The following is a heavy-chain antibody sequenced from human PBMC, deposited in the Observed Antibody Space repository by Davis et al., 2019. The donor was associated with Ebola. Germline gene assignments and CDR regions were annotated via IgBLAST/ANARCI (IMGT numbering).Heavy chain of an antibody. D-gene: IGHD3-3*01. CDR1: GGSVSSGSYY. J-gene: IGHJ5*02. CDR3: ARSLPYYDFWSGYPGWWFDP. V-gene: IGHV4-61*01. CDR2: IYYSGST. Sequence: PSETLSLTCTVSGGSVSSGSYYWSWIRQPPGKGLEWIGYIYYSGSTNYNPSLKSRVTISVDTSKNQFSLKLSSVTAADTAVYYCARSLPYYDFWSGYPGWWFDPWGQGTLVTVSS.